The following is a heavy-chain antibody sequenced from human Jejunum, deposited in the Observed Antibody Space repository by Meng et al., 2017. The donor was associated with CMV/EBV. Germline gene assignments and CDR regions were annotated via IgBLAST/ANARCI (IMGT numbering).Heavy chain of an antibody. Sequence: TYSMHWVRQAPGKGLEWVSSISGSGDNIYYADSVKGRFTISRDNAKNSLFLQMNSLRAEDTAVYYCARGLMGCTSTSCYSGWSDPWGQGTLVTVSS. V-gene: IGHV3-21*01. CDR2: ISGSGDNI. J-gene: IGHJ5*02. CDR3: ARGLMGCTSTSCYSGWSDP. D-gene: IGHD2-2*02. CDR1: TYS.